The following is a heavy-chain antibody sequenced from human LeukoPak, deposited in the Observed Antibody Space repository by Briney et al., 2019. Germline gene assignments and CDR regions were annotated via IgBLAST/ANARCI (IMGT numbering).Heavy chain of an antibody. CDR2: INPSGGST. V-gene: IGHV1-46*01. CDR3: AKEYCSNSVCHSLDY. Sequence: GASVKVSCKASGYTFTSYFMHWVRQAPGQGLEWMGIINPSGGSTSYAQKFQGRVTMTRDTSTSTVYMELSSLRAEDTAVYYCAKEYCSNSVCHSLDYWGQGTLVTVSS. J-gene: IGHJ4*02. D-gene: IGHD2-8*01. CDR1: GYTFTSYF.